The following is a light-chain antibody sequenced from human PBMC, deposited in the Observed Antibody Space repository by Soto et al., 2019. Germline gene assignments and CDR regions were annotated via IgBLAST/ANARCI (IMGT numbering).Light chain of an antibody. V-gene: IGKV1-9*01. CDR3: QQLNSYPLT. CDR1: LGITSF. CDR2: TAS. Sequence: DLQLTQSPSFLSASVGDRVSITCRASLGITSFLAWYQQIPGKAPKLLIYTASTLQSGVPPRFSGSGSGTEFTLTISSLQPEDFRTYYCQQLNSYPLTFGGGTRVAIK. J-gene: IGKJ4*01.